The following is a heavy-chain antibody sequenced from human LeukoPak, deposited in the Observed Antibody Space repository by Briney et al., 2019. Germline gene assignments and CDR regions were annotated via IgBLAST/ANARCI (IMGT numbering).Heavy chain of an antibody. J-gene: IGHJ5*02. CDR1: GFTFSSYA. D-gene: IGHD6-13*01. CDR2: ISGSGGST. CDR3: AKSSELGAMGPIAAAGMEDP. Sequence: PGGSLRLSCAASGFTFSSYAMSWVRQAPGKGLEWVSAISGSGGSTYYADSVKGRFTISRDNSKNTLYLQMNSLRAEDTAVYYCAKSSELGAMGPIAAAGMEDPWGQGTLVTVSS. V-gene: IGHV3-23*01.